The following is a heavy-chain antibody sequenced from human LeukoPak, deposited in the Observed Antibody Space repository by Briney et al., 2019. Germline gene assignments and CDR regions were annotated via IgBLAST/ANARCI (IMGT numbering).Heavy chain of an antibody. Sequence: ASVKVSCKASGYTFSDYYIHWVRQAPGQGLEWMGWINPNSGGTDYAEKFQGRVTMTRDTSISTAYMELSRLRSDDTAVYYCARVVVGYCSGGSCYRTDYWGQGTLVTVSS. CDR2: INPNSGGT. D-gene: IGHD2-15*01. J-gene: IGHJ4*02. CDR3: ARVVVGYCSGGSCYRTDY. CDR1: GYTFSDYY. V-gene: IGHV1-2*02.